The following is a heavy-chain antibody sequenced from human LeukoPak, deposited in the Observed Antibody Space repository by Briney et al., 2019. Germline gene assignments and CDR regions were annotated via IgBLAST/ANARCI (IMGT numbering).Heavy chain of an antibody. V-gene: IGHV1-69*02. CDR3: ARVKRDYGDYEVDY. Sequence: EASVKVSCKASGGTFSSYTISWVRQAPGQGLEWRGRIIPILGIANYAQKFQGRVTITADKSTSTAYMELSSLRSEDTAVYYCARVKRDYGDYEVDYWGQGNLVTVSS. CDR1: GGTFSSYT. CDR2: IIPILGIA. D-gene: IGHD4-17*01. J-gene: IGHJ4*02.